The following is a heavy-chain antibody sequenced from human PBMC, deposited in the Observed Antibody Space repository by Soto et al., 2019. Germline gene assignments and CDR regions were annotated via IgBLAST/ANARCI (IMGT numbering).Heavy chain of an antibody. D-gene: IGHD2-2*02. Sequence: QVQLLQSGAEVKESGASVKVSCKASGYTFTGYGISWVRQAPGQGLEWMGWIDPSNGQAHYAQDLQGTVTMTKDTSTSTVYMELRSLRFDDTAVNYCAKTRYTRSLKFYFDHWGQGTLVTVSS. CDR2: IDPSNGQA. V-gene: IGHV1-18*04. CDR1: GYTFTGYG. J-gene: IGHJ4*02. CDR3: AKTRYTRSLKFYFDH.